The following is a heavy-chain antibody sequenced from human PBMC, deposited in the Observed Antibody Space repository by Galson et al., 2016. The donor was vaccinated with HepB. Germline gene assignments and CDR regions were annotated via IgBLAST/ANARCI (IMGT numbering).Heavy chain of an antibody. CDR2: IYQSATT. CDR1: GGSISSGYHH. J-gene: IGHJ6*02. CDR3: VRGVRLGEGMDL. V-gene: IGHV4-39*07. Sequence: SETLSLTCTVSGGSISSGYHHWGWIRQPPGKGLEWIGSIYQSATTFYNPSLKSRVTISADTSNNQFSLKLTSVTAADTALYYCVRGVRLGEGMDLWGQGTTVTVSS. D-gene: IGHD5-12*01.